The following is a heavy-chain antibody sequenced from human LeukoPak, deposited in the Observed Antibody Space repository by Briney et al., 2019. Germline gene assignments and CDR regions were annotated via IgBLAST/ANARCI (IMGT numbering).Heavy chain of an antibody. CDR3: ARHRGGGAKYYYMDV. CDR2: IYYSGST. Sequence: SETLSLTCTVSGGSISSSSYYWGWIRQPPGKGLEWIGSIYYSGSTYYNPSLKSRVTISVDTSKNQFSLKLSSVTAADTAVYYCARHRGGGAKYYYMDVWGKGTTVTISS. CDR1: GGSISSSSYY. V-gene: IGHV4-39*01. D-gene: IGHD3-16*01. J-gene: IGHJ6*03.